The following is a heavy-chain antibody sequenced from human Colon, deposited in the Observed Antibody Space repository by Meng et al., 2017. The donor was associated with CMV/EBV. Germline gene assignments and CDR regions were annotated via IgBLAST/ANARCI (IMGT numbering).Heavy chain of an antibody. J-gene: IGHJ4*02. D-gene: IGHD2-21*02. Sequence: SETLSLTCSVSADSFSSSTYYWSWFRQPPGEGLEWIGRISYSGSTAYNPSLNSRVTVSVDTSKNQFSLKLTSMIATDTAVYYCARGIISVTATYFDYWGQGTLVTVSS. V-gene: IGHV4-39*07. CDR3: ARGIISVTATYFDY. CDR2: ISYSGST. CDR1: ADSFSSSTYY.